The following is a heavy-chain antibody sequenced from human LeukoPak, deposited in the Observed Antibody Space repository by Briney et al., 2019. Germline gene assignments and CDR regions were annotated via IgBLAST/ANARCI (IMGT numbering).Heavy chain of an antibody. D-gene: IGHD3-10*02. CDR3: ARRRTMFGYFAGEFDY. Sequence: RPSETLSLTCTVSGGSISSSSYYWGWIRQPPGKGLEWIGSIYYSGSTNNNPSLKSRVTMSVDTSKNQFSLKLSSVTAADTAVYYCARRRTMFGYFAGEFDYWGQGTLVTVSS. CDR1: GGSISSSSYY. J-gene: IGHJ4*02. CDR2: IYYSGST. V-gene: IGHV4-39*01.